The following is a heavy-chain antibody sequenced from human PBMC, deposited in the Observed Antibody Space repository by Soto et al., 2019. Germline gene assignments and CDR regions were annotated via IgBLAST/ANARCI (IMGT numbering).Heavy chain of an antibody. V-gene: IGHV5-51*01. Sequence: PGESLKISCKGSGYSFTSYWIGWVRQMPGKGLEWMGIIYPGDSDTRYSPSFQGQVTISADKSISTAYLQWSSLKASDTAMYYCARVSYYYGSGSPKNWFDPWGQGTQVTVSS. CDR2: IYPGDSDT. CDR3: ARVSYYYGSGSPKNWFDP. J-gene: IGHJ5*02. D-gene: IGHD3-10*01. CDR1: GYSFTSYW.